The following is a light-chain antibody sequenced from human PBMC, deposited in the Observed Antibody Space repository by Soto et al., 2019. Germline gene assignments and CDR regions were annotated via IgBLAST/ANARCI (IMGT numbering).Light chain of an antibody. CDR2: EVT. V-gene: IGLV2-8*01. Sequence: QSVLTQPPSASGSPGQSVTISCTGTSSDVGGYDYVSWYQQHPGKAPKLMIYEVTIRPSGVSDRFSGSKSGNTASLTVSGLQAEDEADYYCSSYTSSSTPYVFGPGTKVTVL. J-gene: IGLJ1*01. CDR1: SSDVGGYDY. CDR3: SSYTSSSTPYV.